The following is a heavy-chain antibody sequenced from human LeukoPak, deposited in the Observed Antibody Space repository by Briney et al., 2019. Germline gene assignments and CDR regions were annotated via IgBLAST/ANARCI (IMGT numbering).Heavy chain of an antibody. CDR3: ALEGVLVTATDSSFGY. CDR2: ISSSSTYI. CDR1: GFIFSRYN. V-gene: IGHV3-21*01. D-gene: IGHD2-21*02. Sequence: GGSLRLSCAASGFIFSRYNMNWVRQAPGKGLEWVSSISSSSTYIYYADSVKGRFTISRDNAKNSLFLQMNSLRAEDTALYYCALEGVLVTATDSSFGYWGQGTLVTVSS. J-gene: IGHJ4*02.